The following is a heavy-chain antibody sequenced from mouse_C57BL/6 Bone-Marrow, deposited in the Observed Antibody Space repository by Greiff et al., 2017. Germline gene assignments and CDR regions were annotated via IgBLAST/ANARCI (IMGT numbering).Heavy chain of an antibody. CDR1: GFNIKDDY. D-gene: IGHD3-2*02. CDR3: TWETAQVDFDY. CDR2: IDPENGDT. V-gene: IGHV14-4*01. Sequence: VQLQQSGAELVRPGASVKLSCTASGFNIKDDYMHWVKQRPEQGLEWIGWIDPENGDTEYASKFQGKATITADTSSNTAYLQLSSLTSEDTAVYYCTWETAQVDFDYWGQGTTLPVSS. J-gene: IGHJ2*01.